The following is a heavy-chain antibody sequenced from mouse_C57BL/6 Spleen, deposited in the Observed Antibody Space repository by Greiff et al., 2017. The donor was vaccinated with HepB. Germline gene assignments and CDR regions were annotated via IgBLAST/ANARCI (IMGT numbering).Heavy chain of an antibody. CDR1: GYTFTSYW. D-gene: IGHD2-5*01. Sequence: QVQLQQPGAELVRPGTSVKLSCKASGYTFTSYWMHWVKQRPGQGLEWIGVIDPSDSYTNYNQKFKGKTTLTVDTSSSTAYMQLSSLTSEDSAVCYCVLSGYSNFDYWGQGTTLTVSS. J-gene: IGHJ2*01. CDR3: VLSGYSNFDY. CDR2: IDPSDSYT. V-gene: IGHV1-59*01.